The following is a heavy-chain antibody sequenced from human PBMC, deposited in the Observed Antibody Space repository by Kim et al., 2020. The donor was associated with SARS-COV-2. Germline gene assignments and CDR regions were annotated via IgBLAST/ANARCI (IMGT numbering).Heavy chain of an antibody. CDR3: AKDQTYYYYDSSGYYGFDY. V-gene: IGHV3-23*01. D-gene: IGHD3-22*01. Sequence: GRFTIARDKSKNTLYMQMNSLRAKDTAVYYCAKDQTYYYYDSSGYYGFDYWGQGTLVTVSS. J-gene: IGHJ4*02.